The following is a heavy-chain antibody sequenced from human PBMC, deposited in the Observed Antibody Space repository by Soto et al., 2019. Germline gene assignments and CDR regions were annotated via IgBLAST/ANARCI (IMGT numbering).Heavy chain of an antibody. CDR1: GYTFTSYY. Sequence: QVQLVQSGAAVKKPGASVKVSCKASGYTFTSYYMHWVRQATGQGLEWMGGIIPIFGTANSAQKFQGRVTITADESTSTAYMELSSLRSEDTAVYYCARRRVLIAARVNYYGMDVWGQGTTVTVSS. D-gene: IGHD6-6*01. CDR2: IIPIFGTA. J-gene: IGHJ6*02. CDR3: ARRRVLIAARVNYYGMDV. V-gene: IGHV1-69*01.